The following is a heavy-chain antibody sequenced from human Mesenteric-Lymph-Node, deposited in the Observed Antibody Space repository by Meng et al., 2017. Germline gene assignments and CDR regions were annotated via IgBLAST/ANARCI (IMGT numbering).Heavy chain of an antibody. CDR2: VYDSGNT. V-gene: IGHV4-31*11. CDR1: GGSFSHHY. CDR3: AREDGNYGGYFDL. J-gene: IGHJ2*01. Sequence: QLRRQESGPGLVKPSETLSLTCAVYGGSFSHHYWSWIRQHPGKGLEWIGYVYDSGNTYYNPSLESRVNISIDTSKNQFSLKLSSVTAADTAVYYCAREDGNYGGYFDLWGRGTLVTVSS. D-gene: IGHD1-7*01.